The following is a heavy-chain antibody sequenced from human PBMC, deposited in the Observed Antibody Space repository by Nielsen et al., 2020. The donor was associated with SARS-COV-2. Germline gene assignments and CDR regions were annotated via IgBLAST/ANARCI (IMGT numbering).Heavy chain of an antibody. CDR1: GFTFNNFG. CDR3: AKRRAVFMLTFGGEGAMDV. CDR2: ISYEGSQK. D-gene: IGHD3-16*01. J-gene: IGHJ6*02. V-gene: IGHV3-30*18. Sequence: GESLKISCAASGFTFNNFGFYWVRQAPGKGLEWVASISYEGSQKYYAESLTGRFTVSRDTSKNTVYLQMNSLSVEDTAVYHCAKRRAVFMLTFGGEGAMDVWGQGTTVSVS.